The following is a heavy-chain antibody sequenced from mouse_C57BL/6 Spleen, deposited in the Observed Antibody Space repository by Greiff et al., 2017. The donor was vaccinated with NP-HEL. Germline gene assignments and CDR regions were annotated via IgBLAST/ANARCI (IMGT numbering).Heavy chain of an antibody. D-gene: IGHD1-1*01. CDR1: GYTFTSYW. V-gene: IGHV1-55*01. CDR3: ARSDYGSNQAWFAY. CDR2: IYPGSGST. Sequence: QVQLQQPGAELVKPGASVKMSCKASGYTFTSYWITWVKQRPGQGLEWIGDIYPGSGSTNYNEKFKSKATLTVDTSSSTAYMQLSSLTSEDSAVYYCARSDYGSNQAWFAYWGQGTLVTVSA. J-gene: IGHJ3*01.